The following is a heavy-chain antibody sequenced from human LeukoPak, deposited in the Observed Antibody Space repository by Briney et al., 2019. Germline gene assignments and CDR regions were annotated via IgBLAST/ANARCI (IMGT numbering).Heavy chain of an antibody. D-gene: IGHD1-26*01. CDR2: INHSGST. CDR3: ARGVGATFGN. CDR1: GGSMSSSY. J-gene: IGHJ4*02. Sequence: PSETLSLTCTVSGGSMSSSYWSWIRQPPGKGLEWIGEINHSGSTNYNPSLKSRVTISVDTSKNQFSLKLSSVTAADTAVYYCARGVGATFGNWGQGTLVTVSS. V-gene: IGHV4-34*01.